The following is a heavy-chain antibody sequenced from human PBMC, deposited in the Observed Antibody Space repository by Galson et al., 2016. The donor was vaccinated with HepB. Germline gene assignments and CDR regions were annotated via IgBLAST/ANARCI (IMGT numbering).Heavy chain of an antibody. D-gene: IGHD6-25*01. V-gene: IGHV3-30*18. CDR2: ISYDGSNE. Sequence: SLRLSCAASGFTFSSYGMHWVRQAPGKGLEWVAVISYDGSNEYYTDPVKGRFTISRDNPRNTLYLEMNSLRAVDTAVYFCAKVNNGGGFILDFFDYWGQGTVVTVSS. CDR3: AKVNNGGGFILDFFDY. CDR1: GFTFSSYG. J-gene: IGHJ4*02.